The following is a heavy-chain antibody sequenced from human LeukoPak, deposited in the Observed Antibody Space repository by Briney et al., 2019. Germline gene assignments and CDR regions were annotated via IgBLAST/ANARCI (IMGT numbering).Heavy chain of an antibody. CDR1: GGSFSGYY. CDR2: INHSGDT. J-gene: IGHJ2*01. D-gene: IGHD6-6*01. Sequence: PSETLSLTCAVCGGSFSGYYWSWIRQPPGEGLEWIGEINHSGDTKYNPSLKSRVTILVDTSKNQFSLKLTSVTAADTAVYFCARVAAPQRTYWYFDLWGRGALVPVSS. CDR3: ARVAAPQRTYWYFDL. V-gene: IGHV4-34*01.